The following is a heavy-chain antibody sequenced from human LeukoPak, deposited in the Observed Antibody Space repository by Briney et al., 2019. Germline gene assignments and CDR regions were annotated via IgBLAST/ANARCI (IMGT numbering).Heavy chain of an antibody. D-gene: IGHD5-18*01. V-gene: IGHV4-59*01. CDR3: ARRAKTERGHSYGLDY. CDR1: GGSISNYY. J-gene: IGHJ4*02. CDR2: ISYSASS. Sequence: SETLSLTCTVSGGSISNYYWSWIRQPPGKGLEWLGYISYSASSNYNPSLKSRVSISVDTSKNKFSLKLNSVTAADTAVYYCARRAKTERGHSYGLDYWGQGTLVTVSP.